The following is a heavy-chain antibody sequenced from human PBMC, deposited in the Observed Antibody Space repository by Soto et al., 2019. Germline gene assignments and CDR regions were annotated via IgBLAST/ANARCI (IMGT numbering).Heavy chain of an antibody. Sequence: QVQLQESGPGLVKPSQTLSLTCTVSGGSISSGDYYWSWIRQPPGKGLEWIGYIYYSGSTYYNPSLKSRVTISVDTSKNQFSLKLSSVTAADTAVYYCARARVTMVRGVTFNWFDPWGQGTLVTVSS. CDR2: IYYSGST. V-gene: IGHV4-30-4*01. J-gene: IGHJ5*02. D-gene: IGHD3-10*01. CDR1: GGSISSGDYY. CDR3: ARARVTMVRGVTFNWFDP.